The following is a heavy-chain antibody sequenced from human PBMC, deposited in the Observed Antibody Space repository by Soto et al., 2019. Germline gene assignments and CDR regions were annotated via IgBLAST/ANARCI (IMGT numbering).Heavy chain of an antibody. V-gene: IGHV3-21*01. J-gene: IGHJ6*02. CDR3: ARDRALVVPAAMGWLDYYYYGMDV. D-gene: IGHD2-2*01. CDR2: ISSSSSYI. Sequence: PGGSLRLSCAASGFTFSSYSMNWVRQAPGKGLEWVSSISSSSSYIYYADSVKGRFTISRDNAKNSLYLQMNSLRAEDTAVYYCARDRALVVPAAMGWLDYYYYGMDVWGQGTTVTVSS. CDR1: GFTFSSYS.